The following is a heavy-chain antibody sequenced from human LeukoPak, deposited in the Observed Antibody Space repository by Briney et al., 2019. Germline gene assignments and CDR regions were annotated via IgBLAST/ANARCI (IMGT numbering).Heavy chain of an antibody. J-gene: IGHJ4*02. CDR1: GYTFTGYY. CDR3: ARGGIYYYDSSGYYIY. V-gene: IGHV1-2*02. CDR2: INPNSGGT. Sequence: ASVKVSCKASGYTFTGYYMHWVRQAPGQGLEWMGWINPNSGGTNYAQKFQGRVTMTRDTSICTAYMELSRLRSDDTAVYYCARGGIYYYDSSGYYIYWGQGTLVTVSS. D-gene: IGHD3-22*01.